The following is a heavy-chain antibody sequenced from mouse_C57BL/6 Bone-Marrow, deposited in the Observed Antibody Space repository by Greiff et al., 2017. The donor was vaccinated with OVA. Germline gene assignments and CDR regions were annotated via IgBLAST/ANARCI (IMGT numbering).Heavy chain of an antibody. CDR3: ARKGGRTWFAY. CDR2: IWSGGST. CDR1: GFSLTSYG. Sequence: VNLVESGPGLVQPSQSLSITCTVSGFSLTSYGVHWVRQSPGTGLEWLGVIWSGGSTDYNAAFISRLSISKDNSKSQVFFKMNSLQADDTAIYYCARKGGRTWFAYWGQGTLVTVSA. V-gene: IGHV2-2*01. D-gene: IGHD3-3*01. J-gene: IGHJ3*01.